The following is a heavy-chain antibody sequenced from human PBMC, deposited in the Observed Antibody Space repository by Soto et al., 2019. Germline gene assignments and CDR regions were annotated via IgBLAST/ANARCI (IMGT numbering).Heavy chain of an antibody. Sequence: SETLSLTCTVSGGSISSYYWSWIRQPPGKGLEWIGYIYFTGSTNYNPSLKSRVTISVDTSKNQFSLKLSSVTAADTAVYYCARGSCSSASCYTGDYWGQGTLVTVSS. D-gene: IGHD2-2*02. CDR2: IYFTGST. CDR1: GGSISSYY. V-gene: IGHV4-59*12. CDR3: ARGSCSSASCYTGDY. J-gene: IGHJ4*02.